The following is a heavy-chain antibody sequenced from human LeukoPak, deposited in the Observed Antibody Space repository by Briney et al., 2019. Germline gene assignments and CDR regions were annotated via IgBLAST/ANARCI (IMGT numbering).Heavy chain of an antibody. CDR2: MSYDGFNK. CDR3: AKTEGYSYGYYFDY. J-gene: IGHJ4*02. D-gene: IGHD5-18*01. V-gene: IGHV3-30*18. CDR1: GFTFSSYA. Sequence: QPGRSLRVSCAASGFTFSSYAMHGVRQSLGKGLEWVAVMSYDGFNKYYADSVKGRFTISRDNSKNTLYLQMNSLRAEDTAVYYCAKTEGYSYGYYFDYWGQGTLVTVSS.